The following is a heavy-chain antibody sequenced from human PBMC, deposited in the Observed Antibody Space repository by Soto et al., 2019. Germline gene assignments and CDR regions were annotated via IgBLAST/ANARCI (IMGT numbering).Heavy chain of an antibody. CDR2: ISYDGSNK. V-gene: IGHV3-30*03. Sequence: ESGGGVVQPGRSLRLSCAASGLTFSSCAMHWVRQAPGKGLEWVALISYDGSNKYYVDSVKGRFTISRDNSKNTLDLQMNSLREEDTAVYYCAAETKSYFYGMDVWGQGTTVTVSS. J-gene: IGHJ6*02. CDR1: GLTFSSCA. CDR3: AAETKSYFYGMDV.